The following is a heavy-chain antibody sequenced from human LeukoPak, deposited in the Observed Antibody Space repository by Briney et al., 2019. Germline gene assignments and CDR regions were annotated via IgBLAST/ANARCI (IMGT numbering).Heavy chain of an antibody. CDR1: GFIYSSYS. D-gene: IGHD6-13*01. CDR2: ISSSSSYI. Sequence: GGSLRLSCAASGFIYSSYSMNWVRQAPGKGLEWVSSISSSSSYIYYADSVKGRFTISRDSAKNSLYLQMNSLRAEDTAVYYCATDPIAAAVGSYWGQGTLVTVSS. J-gene: IGHJ4*02. CDR3: ATDPIAAAVGSY. V-gene: IGHV3-21*01.